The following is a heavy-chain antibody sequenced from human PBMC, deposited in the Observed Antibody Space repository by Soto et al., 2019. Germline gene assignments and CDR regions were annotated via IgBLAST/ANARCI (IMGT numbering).Heavy chain of an antibody. D-gene: IGHD5-12*01. CDR3: AKSGGYDRYGMDV. J-gene: IGHJ6*02. CDR2: ISDDGGNK. Sequence: GGALRLACAASVFTFSSYGMQWVRQPRGKGLEWVAVISDDGGNKYDADSVKGRFTMSRDNSKNKLYLQMNRLRAEDTAVYYCAKSGGYDRYGMDVRGQGTTVTVS. CDR1: VFTFSSYG. V-gene: IGHV3-30*18.